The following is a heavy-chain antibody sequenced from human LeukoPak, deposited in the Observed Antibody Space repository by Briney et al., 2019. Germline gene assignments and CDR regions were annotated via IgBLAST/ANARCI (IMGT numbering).Heavy chain of an antibody. Sequence: GASVKVSCKASGYTFTSYDINWVRQATGQGLEWMGWMNPNSGNTGYAQKFQGRVTMTRNTSISTAYMELSSLRSEDTAVYYCARAMTAYYDFWSGYYGFDYWGQGTLVTVSS. V-gene: IGHV1-8*01. J-gene: IGHJ4*02. CDR3: ARAMTAYYDFWSGYYGFDY. D-gene: IGHD3-3*01. CDR2: MNPNSGNT. CDR1: GYTFTSYD.